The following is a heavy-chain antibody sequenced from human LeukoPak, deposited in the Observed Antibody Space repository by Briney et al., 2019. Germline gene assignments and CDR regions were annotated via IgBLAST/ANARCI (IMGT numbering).Heavy chain of an antibody. CDR2: ISDDEGI. J-gene: IGHJ6*03. V-gene: IGHV4-34*01. Sequence: SETLSLTCSVYSESFSGGYWSWIRQPPGEGLDWIGEISDDEGIKYSPSLKSRVTISVDTSKNQFSLKLSSVTAADTAVYYCARGLLKDTRVPYYYMDVWGKGTTVTVSS. CDR1: SESFSGGY. D-gene: IGHD2/OR15-2a*01. CDR3: ARGLLKDTRVPYYYMDV.